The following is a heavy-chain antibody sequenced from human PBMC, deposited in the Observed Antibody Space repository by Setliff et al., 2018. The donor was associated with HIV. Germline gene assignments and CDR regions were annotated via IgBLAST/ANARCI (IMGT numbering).Heavy chain of an antibody. J-gene: IGHJ4*02. CDR1: GSTFSNAY. Sequence: NPGGSLRLSCAASGSTFSNAYMNWVRQAPGKGLEWVARIKSKTGGGATDYAAPVKGRFTISRDDSENTLYLQMNGLKTEDTAVYYCTVHTALDCWGQGTLVTVSS. CDR3: TVHTALDC. V-gene: IGHV3-15*01. D-gene: IGHD5-18*01. CDR2: IKSKTGGGAT.